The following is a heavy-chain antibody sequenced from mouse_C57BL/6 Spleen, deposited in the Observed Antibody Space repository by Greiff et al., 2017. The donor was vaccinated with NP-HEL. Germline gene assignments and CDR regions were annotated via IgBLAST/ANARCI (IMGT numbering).Heavy chain of an antibody. CDR1: GYTFTDYE. D-gene: IGHD3-2*02. J-gene: IGHJ3*01. CDR2: IDPETGGT. CDR3: TRLDGSGFAWFAY. Sequence: QVQLQQSGAELVRPGASVTLSCKASGYTFTDYEMHWVKQTPVHGLEWIGAIDPETGGTAYNQKFKGKAILTADKSSSTAYMALRSLTSEDSAVYYCTRLDGSGFAWFAYWGQGTLVTVSA. V-gene: IGHV1-15*01.